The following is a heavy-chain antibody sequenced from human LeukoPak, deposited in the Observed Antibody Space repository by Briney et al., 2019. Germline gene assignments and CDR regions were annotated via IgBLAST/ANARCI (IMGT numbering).Heavy chain of an antibody. J-gene: IGHJ6*03. CDR2: ISWNIGSI. V-gene: IGHV3-9*01. Sequence: PGRSLRLSCAASGFTFDDYAMHWVRQAPGKGLEWVSGISWNIGSIGYADSVKGRFTISRDNAKNSMYLQMNSLRAEDTAVYYCARVFSTSGRGYDYMDVWGKGTSVIISS. CDR3: ARVFSTSGRGYDYMDV. D-gene: IGHD6-6*01. CDR1: GFTFDDYA.